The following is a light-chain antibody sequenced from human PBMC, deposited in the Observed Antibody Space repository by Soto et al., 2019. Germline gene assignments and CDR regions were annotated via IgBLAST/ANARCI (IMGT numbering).Light chain of an antibody. CDR2: DAS. Sequence: EIVLTQSPATLSLSPGERATISCRASHSVSRYLAWYQQKPGQAPRLLIYDASNRATGIPARFSGSGSGTDFTLTISSLEPEDFAVYYCQQRSNWPPGYTFGQGTKLEIK. CDR3: QQRSNWPPGYT. CDR1: HSVSRY. J-gene: IGKJ2*01. V-gene: IGKV3-11*01.